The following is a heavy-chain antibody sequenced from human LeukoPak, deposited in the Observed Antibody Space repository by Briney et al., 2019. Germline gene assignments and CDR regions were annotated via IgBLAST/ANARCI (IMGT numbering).Heavy chain of an antibody. CDR3: ARDDGSATLGFDS. Sequence: SVKVSCKASGTTFSRSAISWVRQAPGQSLEWMGGVIPILGTTNYAQKFQDRVSITTDESTSTAYMEVSSLRSVDTAVYYCARDDGSATLGFDSWGQGTLVTVSS. CDR2: VIPILGTT. J-gene: IGHJ4*02. D-gene: IGHD1-26*01. V-gene: IGHV1-69*05. CDR1: GTTFSRSA.